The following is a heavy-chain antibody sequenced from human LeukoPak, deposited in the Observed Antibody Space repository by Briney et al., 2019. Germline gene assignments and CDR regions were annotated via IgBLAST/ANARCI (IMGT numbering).Heavy chain of an antibody. CDR1: GFTVSSNY. D-gene: IGHD5-18*01. CDR2: IYSGGTT. V-gene: IGHV3-66*01. J-gene: IGHJ4*02. CDR3: ARDQYSYAHAAH. Sequence: GGSLRLSCAASGFTVSSNYVSWVRQAPGKGLEWVSVIYSGGTTYYADAVKGRFTISRDNSKNTLHLQINILRAEDTAVYYCARDQYSYAHAAHWGQGTLVTVYS.